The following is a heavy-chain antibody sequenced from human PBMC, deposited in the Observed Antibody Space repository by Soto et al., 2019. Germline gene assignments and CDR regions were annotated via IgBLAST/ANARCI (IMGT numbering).Heavy chain of an antibody. CDR3: ARRDDGVWFAP. CDR1: GGSVSSGSYY. Sequence: PSETLSLTCTVSGGSVSSGSYYWSWIRQPPGKGLEWIGYIYYSGSTNYNPSLKSRVTISVETSKNKFSLKLSSVTAADTAVYYCARRDDGVWFAPWGQGTLVTVSS. J-gene: IGHJ5*02. D-gene: IGHD4-17*01. CDR2: IYYSGST. V-gene: IGHV4-61*01.